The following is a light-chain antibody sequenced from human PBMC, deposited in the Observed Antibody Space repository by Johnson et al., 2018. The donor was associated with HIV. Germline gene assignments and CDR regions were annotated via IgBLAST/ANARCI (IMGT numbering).Light chain of an antibody. V-gene: IGLV1-51*02. CDR3: ATWDRSLSAGPYV. CDR2: ESN. CDR1: SSNIGNNY. Sequence: QSVLTQPPSVSAAPGQKVTISCSGSSSNIGNNYVSWYQQLPGTAPKLLIYESNKRPSGIPDRFSGSKSGTSATLGITGLQTGDEADYYCATWDRSLSAGPYVVGTGTKVTVL. J-gene: IGLJ1*01.